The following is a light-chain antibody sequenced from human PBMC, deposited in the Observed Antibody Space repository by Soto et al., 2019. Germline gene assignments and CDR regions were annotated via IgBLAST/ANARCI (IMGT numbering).Light chain of an antibody. CDR2: EVS. Sequence: QSALTQPASVPGSPGQSITISCTGTSSDVGTYNLVSWYQQHPGKAPQLMLFEVSKRPSGFSNRFSGSKSGNTASLTISGLQAEDEADYYCCSYAGSSTYVFGTGTKVTVL. V-gene: IGLV2-23*02. CDR3: CSYAGSSTYV. CDR1: SSDVGTYNL. J-gene: IGLJ1*01.